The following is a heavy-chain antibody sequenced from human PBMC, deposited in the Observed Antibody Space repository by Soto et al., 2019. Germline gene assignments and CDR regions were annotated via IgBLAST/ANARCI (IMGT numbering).Heavy chain of an antibody. Sequence: SETLSLTCTVSGGSISSGDYYWSWIRQPPGKGLEWIGYIYYSGSTYYNPSLKSRVNISVDTSKNQFSLKLSSVTAADTAVYYCARDYGSGPSDYWGQGTMVTVSS. CDR2: IYYSGST. V-gene: IGHV4-30-4*01. CDR3: ARDYGSGPSDY. D-gene: IGHD3-10*01. J-gene: IGHJ4*02. CDR1: GGSISSGDYY.